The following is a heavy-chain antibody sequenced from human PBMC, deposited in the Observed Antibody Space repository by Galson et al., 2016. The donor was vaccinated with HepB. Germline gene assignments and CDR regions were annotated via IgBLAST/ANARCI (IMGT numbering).Heavy chain of an antibody. Sequence: TLSLTCTVSGGSISSGGYYWTWIRQHPXXXLEXXXYXXXSGXXXYNXXXKXXXIILATTSKNQCALKXXSVTSADTAVYXXARDRWYSSGWFSPDDYYGMDVWGQGTTVTVSS. CDR1: GGSISSGGYY. D-gene: IGHD6-19*01. CDR3: ARDRWYSSGWFSPDDYYGMDV. V-gene: IGHV4-31*01. CDR2: XXXSGXX. J-gene: IGHJ6*02.